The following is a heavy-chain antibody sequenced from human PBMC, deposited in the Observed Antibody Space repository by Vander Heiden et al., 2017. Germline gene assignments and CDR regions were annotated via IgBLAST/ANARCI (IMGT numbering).Heavy chain of an antibody. J-gene: IGHJ3*02. D-gene: IGHD4-17*01. V-gene: IGHV3-7*01. CDR1: GFTFSSYW. CDR2: IKQDGSEK. Sequence: EVQLVESGGGLVQPGGSLRLSCAASGFTFSSYWMSWVRKAPGKGLEWVANIKQDGSEKYYVDSVKGRFTISRDNAKNSLYLQMNSLRAEDTAVYYCARVLRDYGDYGVHDAFDIWGQGTMVTVSS. CDR3: ARVLRDYGDYGVHDAFDI.